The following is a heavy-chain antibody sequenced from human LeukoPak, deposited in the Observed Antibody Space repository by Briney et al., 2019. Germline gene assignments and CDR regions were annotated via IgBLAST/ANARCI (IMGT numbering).Heavy chain of an antibody. Sequence: GGSLRLSCAASGFTFSSYEMNWVRQAPGKGLEWVSYISSSGSTIYYADSVKGRFTISRDNAKNSLYLQTNSLRAEDTAVYYCARGDITMVRGVIITTEAGFDYWGQGTLVTVSS. J-gene: IGHJ4*02. V-gene: IGHV3-48*03. CDR3: ARGDITMVRGVIITTEAGFDY. D-gene: IGHD3-10*01. CDR1: GFTFSSYE. CDR2: ISSSGSTI.